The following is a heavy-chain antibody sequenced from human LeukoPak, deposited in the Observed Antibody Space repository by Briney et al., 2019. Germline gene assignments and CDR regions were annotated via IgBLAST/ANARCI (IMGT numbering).Heavy chain of an antibody. J-gene: IGHJ4*02. V-gene: IGHV3-48*04. CDR3: MGGVGSLRDY. D-gene: IGHD3-16*01. CDR2: ISSSSSTI. Sequence: VGSLRLSCAASGFTFSSYGMNWVRQAPGKGLEWVSYISSSSSTIYYADSVKGRFTISRDNARNSLYLQMNSLRAEDTAVYYCMGGVGSLRDYWGRGTLVTVSS. CDR1: GFTFSSYG.